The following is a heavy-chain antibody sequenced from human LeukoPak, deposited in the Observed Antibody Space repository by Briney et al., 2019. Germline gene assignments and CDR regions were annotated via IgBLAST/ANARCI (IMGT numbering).Heavy chain of an antibody. V-gene: IGHV1-8*01. CDR3: ARVAGNCGGDCYRLLY. Sequence: ASVKVSCKASGYTFTTYDINWVRQATGQGLEWLGWMNPNSGNTGYAQKFQGRVTMTRNISITTAYMELSNLRSEDTAVYYCARVAGNCGGDCYRLLYWGQGTLVTASS. D-gene: IGHD2-21*01. J-gene: IGHJ4*02. CDR2: MNPNSGNT. CDR1: GYTFTTYD.